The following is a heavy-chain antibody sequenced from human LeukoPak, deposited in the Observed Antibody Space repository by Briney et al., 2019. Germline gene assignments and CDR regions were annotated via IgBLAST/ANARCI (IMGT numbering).Heavy chain of an antibody. J-gene: IGHJ3*02. V-gene: IGHV3-30*03. CDR1: GFTFSNYG. D-gene: IGHD5-12*01. Sequence: GNSLRLSCEASGFTFSNYGMHWVRQAPGKGLEWVAVISYDGSNKYYADSVKGRSTISRDNSKNTLYLQMNSLRAEDTAVYYCARGGAFDIWGQGTMVTVSS. CDR2: ISYDGSNK. CDR3: ARGGAFDI.